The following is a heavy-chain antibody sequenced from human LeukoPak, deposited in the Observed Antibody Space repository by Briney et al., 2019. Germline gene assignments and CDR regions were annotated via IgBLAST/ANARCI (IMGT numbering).Heavy chain of an antibody. Sequence: LRLSCAASGFTFGSYGMHWVRQAPGKGLEWVAVISYDGSNKYYADSVKGRFTISRDNSKNTLYLQMNSLRAEDTAVYYCAKESDSSGLDYWGQGTLVTVSS. CDR1: GFTFGSYG. CDR2: ISYDGSNK. D-gene: IGHD6-19*01. CDR3: AKESDSSGLDY. V-gene: IGHV3-30*18. J-gene: IGHJ4*02.